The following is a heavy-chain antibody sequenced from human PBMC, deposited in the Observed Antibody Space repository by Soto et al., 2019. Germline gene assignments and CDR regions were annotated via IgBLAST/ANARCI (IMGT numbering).Heavy chain of an antibody. CDR3: AKGRDELDYMDV. J-gene: IGHJ6*03. V-gene: IGHV3-23*01. Sequence: PGGSLRLSCAASGFSLSSYAMNWVRQAPGKGLEWVSGISGGGGRTYYADSVKGRFTISRDNSKNTLYVEVNSLRAEDTAVYYCAKGRDELDYMDVWGKGTTVTVSS. CDR2: ISGGGGRT. CDR1: GFSLSSYA.